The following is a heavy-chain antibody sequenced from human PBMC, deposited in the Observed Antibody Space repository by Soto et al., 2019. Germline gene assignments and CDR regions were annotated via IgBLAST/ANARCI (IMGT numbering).Heavy chain of an antibody. CDR3: TLANCSGGSCYPAFDI. V-gene: IGHV3-73*01. CDR2: IRSKANSYAT. J-gene: IGHJ3*02. D-gene: IGHD2-15*01. CDR1: GFTFSGSA. Sequence: PGGSLRLSCAASGFTFSGSAIHWVRQASGKGLEWVGRIRSKANSYATAHAASVKGRFTISRDDSKNTAYLQMNSLKTEDTAVYFCTLANCSGGSCYPAFDIWGQGTMVT.